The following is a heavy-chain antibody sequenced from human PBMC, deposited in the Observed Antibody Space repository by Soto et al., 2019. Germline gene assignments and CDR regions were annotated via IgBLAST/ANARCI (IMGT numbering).Heavy chain of an antibody. J-gene: IGHJ4*02. CDR3: ARDQRGYGCFDY. CDR1: GYTFTSYA. CDR2: ISAYNGNT. V-gene: IGHV1-18*04. D-gene: IGHD5-18*01. Sequence: ASVKVSCKASGYTFTSYAISWVRQAPGQGLEWMGWISAYNGNTNYAQKLQGRVTMTTDTSTSTAYRELRSLRSDDTAVYYCARDQRGYGCFDYWGQGTLVTVSS.